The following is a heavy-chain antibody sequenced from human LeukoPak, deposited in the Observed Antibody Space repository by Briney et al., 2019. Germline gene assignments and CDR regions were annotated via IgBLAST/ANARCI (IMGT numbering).Heavy chain of an antibody. CDR2: IYSGGST. V-gene: IGHV3-66*01. D-gene: IGHD6-13*01. J-gene: IGHJ4*02. CDR1: EFTVSSNY. CDR3: AGGARRQQPFDY. Sequence: GWSLRLSCAASEFTVSSNYMNWVRQAPGKGLEWVSVIYSGGSTSYADSVKGRFTISRDNSKNTPYLQMNSLRAEDTAVYYCAGGARRQQPFDYWGQGTLVTVSS.